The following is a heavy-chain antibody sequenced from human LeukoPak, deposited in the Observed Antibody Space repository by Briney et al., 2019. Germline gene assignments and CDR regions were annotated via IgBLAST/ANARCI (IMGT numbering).Heavy chain of an antibody. CDR1: GVSVSSSSYY. D-gene: IGHD3-22*01. CDR3: ARRWYDTSAGAFDY. V-gene: IGHV4-39*01. Sequence: PSETLSLTCTVYGVSVSSSSYYWGWIRQPPGKGLEWIGSIFYSGSTYYNPSLESRVTISIDTSKNQVFLKLSFVTAADTAVYYCARRWYDTSAGAFDYWGQGTLVTVSS. CDR2: IFYSGST. J-gene: IGHJ4*02.